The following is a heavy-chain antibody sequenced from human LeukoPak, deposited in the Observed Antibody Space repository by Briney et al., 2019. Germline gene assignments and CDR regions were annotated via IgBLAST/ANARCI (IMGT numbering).Heavy chain of an antibody. V-gene: IGHV3-9*01. CDR2: ISWNSDSA. CDR1: GFTFDDYA. J-gene: IGHJ6*02. CDR3: AKDLGAGEPYYYGMDV. Sequence: PGGSLRLSCAASGFTFDDYAMHWVRQAPGKGLEWVSGISWNSDSAGYVDSVKGRFTISRDNAKNSLYLQMSSLRTEDTALYYCAKDLGAGEPYYYGMDVWGQGTTVTVSS. D-gene: IGHD1-14*01.